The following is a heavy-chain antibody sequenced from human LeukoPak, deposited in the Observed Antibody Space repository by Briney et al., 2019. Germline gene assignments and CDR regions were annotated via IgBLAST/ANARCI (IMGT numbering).Heavy chain of an antibody. CDR3: ATLGRNYYDS. CDR2: ISSSGSAI. V-gene: IGHV3-11*01. J-gene: IGHJ4*02. D-gene: IGHD2-15*01. CDR1: AITFRDYY. Sequence: GGSLRLSCAASAITFRDYYMSWIRQAPGKGLEWVSYISSSGSAIYYADSVKGRFTISRDNAKNSLYLQMNSLRAEDTAVYYCATLGRNYYDSWGQGTLVTVSS.